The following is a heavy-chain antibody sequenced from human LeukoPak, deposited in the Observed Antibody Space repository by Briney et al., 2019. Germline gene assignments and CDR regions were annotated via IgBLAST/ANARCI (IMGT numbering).Heavy chain of an antibody. V-gene: IGHV3-23*01. CDR1: GFTFSSYA. Sequence: PGGSLRLSCAASGFTFSSYAMSWVRQAPGKGLEWVSAISGSGGSTYYADSVKGRFTISRDNSKNTLYLQMNSLRAEDTAVYYCAKEFRDSSGWYPSFDYWGQGTLVTVSS. CDR2: ISGSGGST. D-gene: IGHD6-19*01. J-gene: IGHJ4*02. CDR3: AKEFRDSSGWYPSFDY.